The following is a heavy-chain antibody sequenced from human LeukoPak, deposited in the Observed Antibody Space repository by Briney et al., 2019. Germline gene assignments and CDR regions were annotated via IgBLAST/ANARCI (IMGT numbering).Heavy chain of an antibody. D-gene: IGHD3-10*01. CDR1: GGSISSSSYY. Sequence: PSETLSLTCTVSGGSISSSSYYWGWIRPAPGKGLEGIGSIYYSGSTYYNPSLKSRVTVSVDTSKNQCSLKLSSVTAADTAVYYCARHGYYYGSGSYSFAYWGQGTLVTVSS. CDR3: ARHGYYYGSGSYSFAY. J-gene: IGHJ4*02. CDR2: IYYSGST. V-gene: IGHV4-39*01.